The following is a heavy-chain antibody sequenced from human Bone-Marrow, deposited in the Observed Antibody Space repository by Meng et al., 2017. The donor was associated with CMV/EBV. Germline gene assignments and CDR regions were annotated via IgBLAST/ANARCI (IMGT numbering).Heavy chain of an antibody. CDR3: ARGIAAADWGFDP. Sequence: SETLSSTCTVSGGSISSYYWSWIRQPPGKGLEWIGYIYYSGSTNYNPSLKSRVTISVDTSKYQFSLKLSSVTAADTAVYYCARGIAAADWGFDPWGQGTLVTVSS. CDR2: IYYSGST. CDR1: GGSISSYY. D-gene: IGHD6-13*01. J-gene: IGHJ5*02. V-gene: IGHV4-59*01.